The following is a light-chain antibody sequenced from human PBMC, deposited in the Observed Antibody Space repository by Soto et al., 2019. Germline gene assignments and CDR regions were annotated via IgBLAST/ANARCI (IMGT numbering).Light chain of an antibody. V-gene: IGKV1-9*01. CDR3: QQLNDRRFS. CDR2: AAS. Sequence: IQLTQSPSSLSASVGDRVTISCRASQGNNSFVAWYQQKSGKAPKLLIYAASTLQSGVPSRFSGSGSGTDFTLTISSLPSEDFATYYCQQLNDRRFSVGQGTKTGYQT. CDR1: QGNNSF. J-gene: IGKJ2*01.